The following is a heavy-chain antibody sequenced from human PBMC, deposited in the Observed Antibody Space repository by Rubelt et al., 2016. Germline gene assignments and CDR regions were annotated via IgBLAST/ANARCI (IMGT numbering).Heavy chain of an antibody. CDR3: ARVYCSGGSCYSYSDY. Sequence: VKKPGSSVKVSCKASGGTFSSYAISWVRQAPGQGLEWMGRIIPILGIANYAQKFQGRVTITADKSTSTAYMELSSLRSEDTAVYYCARVYCSGGSCYSYSDYWGQGTLVTVSA. J-gene: IGHJ4*02. CDR1: GGTFSSYA. V-gene: IGHV1-69*04. CDR2: IIPILGIA. D-gene: IGHD2-15*01.